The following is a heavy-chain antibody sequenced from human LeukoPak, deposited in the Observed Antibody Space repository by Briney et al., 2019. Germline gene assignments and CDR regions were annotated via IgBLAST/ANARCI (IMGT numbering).Heavy chain of an antibody. J-gene: IGHJ6*03. V-gene: IGHV3-74*01. D-gene: IGHD6-19*01. CDR1: GFSFSVYW. Sequence: GGSLRLSCAASGFSFSVYWMHWVRQAPGKGPVWVSRIKTDGSITYYADSVKGRFTISRDNSKNTLYLQMNSLRAEDTAVYYCARDRVAATGAWGYYYYMDVWGKGTTVTVSS. CDR2: IKTDGSIT. CDR3: ARDRVAATGAWGYYYYMDV.